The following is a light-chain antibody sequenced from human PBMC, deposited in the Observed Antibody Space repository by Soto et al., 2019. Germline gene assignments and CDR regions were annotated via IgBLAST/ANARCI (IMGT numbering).Light chain of an antibody. Sequence: ETVLTQSPGTLSLSPGERATLSCRASQSVGSSYLAWYQQKPGQAPMLLIYDASTRATGIPDRFSGSGSGTDFTITISRLEPEDFAVYYCQHYGRSPPSWTFGQGTKVEIK. CDR2: DAS. CDR3: QHYGRSPPSWT. J-gene: IGKJ1*01. V-gene: IGKV3-20*01. CDR1: QSVGSSY.